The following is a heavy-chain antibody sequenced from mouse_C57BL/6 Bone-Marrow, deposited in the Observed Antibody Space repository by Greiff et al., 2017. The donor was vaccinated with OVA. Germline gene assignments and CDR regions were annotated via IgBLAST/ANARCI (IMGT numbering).Heavy chain of an antibody. V-gene: IGHV1-82*01. Sequence: QVQLQQSGPELVKPGASVKISCKASGYAFSSSWMNWVKQRPGKGLEWIGRIYPGDGDTNYNGKFKGKATLTADKSSSTAYMQLSSLTSEDSAVYFCARRRDSYGSSYLWYAMDYWGQGTSVTVSS. D-gene: IGHD1-1*01. J-gene: IGHJ4*01. CDR2: IYPGDGDT. CDR3: ARRRDSYGSSYLWYAMDY. CDR1: GYAFSSSW.